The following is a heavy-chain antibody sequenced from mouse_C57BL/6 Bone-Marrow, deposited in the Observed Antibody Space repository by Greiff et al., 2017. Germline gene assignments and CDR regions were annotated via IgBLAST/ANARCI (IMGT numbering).Heavy chain of an antibody. CDR1: GYTFTSYW. CDR2: MYPGSGST. J-gene: IGHJ1*03. V-gene: IGHV1-55*01. D-gene: IGHD2-5*01. CDR3: ARPYYSNYWYFDV. Sequence: VQLQQPGAELVKPGASVKMSCKASGYTFTSYWITWVKQRPGQGLELIGDMYPGSGSTNYNEKFKSKATLTVDTSSSTAYMQLSSLTSEDSAVYYCARPYYSNYWYFDVWGTGTTVTVSS.